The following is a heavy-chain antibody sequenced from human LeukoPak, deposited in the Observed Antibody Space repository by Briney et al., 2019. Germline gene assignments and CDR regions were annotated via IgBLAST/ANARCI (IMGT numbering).Heavy chain of an antibody. CDR3: AEVVIVVVPAASRSSCCFDY. CDR1: GGSISSSSYY. Sequence: SSETLSLTCTVSGGSISSSSYYWGRIRQPPGKGLVRIERIYYSRSTYYNRSLKGRVTISVDPSKNQFSLELGSVTAADTAVYYCAEVVIVVVPAASRSSCCFDYWGQGTLVTVSS. D-gene: IGHD2-2*03. V-gene: IGHV4-39*07. CDR2: IYYSRST. J-gene: IGHJ4*02.